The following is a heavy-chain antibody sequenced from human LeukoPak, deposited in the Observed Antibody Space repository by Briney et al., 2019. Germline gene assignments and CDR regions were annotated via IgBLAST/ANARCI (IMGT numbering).Heavy chain of an antibody. CDR1: GFTFSSYG. CDR3: AKVAGSYFPEYYFDY. V-gene: IGHV3-30*18. Sequence: PGGSLRLSCAASGFTFSSYGMHWVRQAPGKGLEWVAVISYDGSNKYYADSVKGRFTISRDNSKNTLYLQMNSLRAEDTAVYYCAKVAGSYFPEYYFDYWGQGTLVTVSS. J-gene: IGHJ4*02. CDR2: ISYDGSNK. D-gene: IGHD1-26*01.